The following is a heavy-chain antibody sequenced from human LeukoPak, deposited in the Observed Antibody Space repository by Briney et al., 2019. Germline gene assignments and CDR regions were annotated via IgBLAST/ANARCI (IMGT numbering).Heavy chain of an antibody. V-gene: IGHV4-34*01. Sequence: SETLSLTCAVYGGSFSGYYWSWIRQPPGKGLEWIGEINHSGSTNYNPSLKSRVTISVDTSKNQFSLKLSSVTAADTAVYYCARGPRSGWYNWFDPWGQGTLVTVSS. CDR3: ARGPRSGWYNWFDP. CDR1: GGSFSGYY. J-gene: IGHJ5*02. CDR2: INHSGST. D-gene: IGHD6-19*01.